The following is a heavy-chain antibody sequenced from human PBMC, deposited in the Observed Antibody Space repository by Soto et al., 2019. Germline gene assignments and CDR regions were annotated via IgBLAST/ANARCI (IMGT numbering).Heavy chain of an antibody. CDR2: TYYRSRWYN. Sequence: SHTLSLTCAISGYSVSSNSAAWNWIRQSPSRGLEWLGRTYYRSRWYNDYAVTVKSRITINPDTSKNQFSLQLNSLTPEDTAVYHCARVGQSNSSWDHRLKVWRQGTPVSVSS. D-gene: IGHD6-6*01. CDR3: ARVGQSNSSWDHRLKV. V-gene: IGHV6-1*01. CDR1: GYSVSSNSAA. J-gene: IGHJ3*01.